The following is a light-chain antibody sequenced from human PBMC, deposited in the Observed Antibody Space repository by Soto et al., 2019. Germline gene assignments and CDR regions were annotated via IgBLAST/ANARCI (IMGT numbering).Light chain of an antibody. V-gene: IGKV3-20*01. CDR1: QSVSSY. J-gene: IGKJ5*01. CDR3: QQYGSSPRT. Sequence: PVTLSLSPGERATLSCRASQSVSSYLAWYQQKPGQAPRLLIYGASNRATGIPDRFSGSGSGTDFTLTISRLEPEDFAVYYCQQYGSSPRTFGQGTRLEIK. CDR2: GAS.